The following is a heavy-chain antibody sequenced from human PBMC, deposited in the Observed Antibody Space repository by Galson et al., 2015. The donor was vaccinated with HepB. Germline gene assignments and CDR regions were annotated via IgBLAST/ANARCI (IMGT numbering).Heavy chain of an antibody. J-gene: IGHJ4*02. D-gene: IGHD5-12*01. CDR1: GFTFSSYA. Sequence: SLRLSCAAYGFTFSSYAMSWVRQAPGKGLEWVSAISGSGGSTYYADSVKGRFTISRDNSKNTLYLQMNSLRAEDTAVYYCAKDRGRMVATNLIDYWGQGTLVTVSS. CDR2: ISGSGGST. V-gene: IGHV3-23*01. CDR3: AKDRGRMVATNLIDY.